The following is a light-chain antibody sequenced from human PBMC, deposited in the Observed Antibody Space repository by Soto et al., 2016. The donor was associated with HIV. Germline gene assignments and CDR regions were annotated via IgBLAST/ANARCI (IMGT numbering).Light chain of an antibody. Sequence: SFALTQSPSVSVAPGKTARITCGGNNIGSKSVYWYQQKSGQAPVLVVHDDSHRPSGIPERFSGSNSGNTATLTISRVEAGDEADYYCQVWDSSSDHVVFGGGTKLTVL. CDR2: DDS. V-gene: IGLV3-21*03. CDR3: QVWDSSSDHVV. J-gene: IGLJ2*01. CDR1: NIGSKS.